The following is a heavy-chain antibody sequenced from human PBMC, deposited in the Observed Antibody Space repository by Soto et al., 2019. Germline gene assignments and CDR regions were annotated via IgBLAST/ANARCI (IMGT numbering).Heavy chain of an antibody. CDR3: ARKPSSGWYYYYYYMDV. CDR1: GFTFSDYY. Sequence: QVQLVESGGGLVKPGGSLRLSCAASGFTFSDYYMSWIRQAPGKGLERVSYISSSGSTICYADSVKGRFTISRDNAKNSLYLQMNSLRAEDTAVYYCARKPSSGWYYYYYYMDVWGKGTTVTVSS. CDR2: ISSSGSTI. D-gene: IGHD6-19*01. V-gene: IGHV3-11*01. J-gene: IGHJ6*03.